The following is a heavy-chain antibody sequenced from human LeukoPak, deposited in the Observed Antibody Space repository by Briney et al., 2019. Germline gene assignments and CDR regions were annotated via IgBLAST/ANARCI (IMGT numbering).Heavy chain of an antibody. CDR2: ISDSGFGT. J-gene: IGHJ4*02. V-gene: IGHV3-23*01. CDR3: AKRGGYETMAAFDY. Sequence: PGGSLRLSCAASGFTFSTYAMSWVRQAPGKGLEWVSAISDSGFGTYYADSVKGRFTISRDNSKNTLFLQMNSLRVEDTAVYYCAKRGGYETMAAFDYWGQGTLVTVSS. CDR1: GFTFSTYA. D-gene: IGHD3-10*01.